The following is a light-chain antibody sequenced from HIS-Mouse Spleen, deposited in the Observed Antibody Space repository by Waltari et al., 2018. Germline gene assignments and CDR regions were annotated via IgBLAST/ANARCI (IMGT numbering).Light chain of an antibody. CDR1: ALPKKY. CDR2: EDS. CDR3: YSTDSSGNHRV. V-gene: IGLV3-10*01. J-gene: IGLJ2*01. Sequence: SYELTQPPSVLVSPGQTARITFSGDALPKKYAYWYQQKSGQAPVLVIYEDSKRPSGIPERFSGSSSGTMATLTISGAQVEDEADYYCYSTDSSGNHRVFGGGTKLTVL.